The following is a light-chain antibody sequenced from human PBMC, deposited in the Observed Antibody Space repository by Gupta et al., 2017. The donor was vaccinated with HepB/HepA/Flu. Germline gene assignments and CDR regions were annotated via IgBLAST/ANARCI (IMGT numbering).Light chain of an antibody. CDR3: SSFTSGSTLLV. CDR1: SSDVGSFNR. V-gene: IGLV2-18*02. CDR2: EVS. J-gene: IGLJ2*01. Sequence: QSALTQPPSVSGSPGQSVTISCTGTSSDVGSFNRVSWYQQPQGTAPKLMIYEVSNRHSGVPARFSGSKSGNTASLTISGLQAEDEADYYCSSFTSGSTLLVFGGGTKLTVL.